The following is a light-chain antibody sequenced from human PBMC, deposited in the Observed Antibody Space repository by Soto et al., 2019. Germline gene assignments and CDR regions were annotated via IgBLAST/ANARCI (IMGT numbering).Light chain of an antibody. CDR3: QKHDGVPL. J-gene: IGKJ3*01. CDR2: DAS. Sequence: DIQLTQSPSSLSASVGDRVTITCQASQDISNHLNWYQQKPGKAPNLLLYDASHLETGVPSRFSGGGSETLFRFTINSLQTEDIATYYCQKHDGVPLFGPGTKVEIK. CDR1: QDISNH. V-gene: IGKV1-33*01.